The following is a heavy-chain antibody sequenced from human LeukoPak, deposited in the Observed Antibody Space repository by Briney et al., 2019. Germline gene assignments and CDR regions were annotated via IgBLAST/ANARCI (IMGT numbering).Heavy chain of an antibody. CDR3: ASMKVTTIDAFDI. Sequence: SETLSLTCAVYGGSFSGYYWSWIRQPPGKGLEWIGEINHSGSTNYNPSLKSRVTISVDTSKNQFSLKLSSVTAADTAVYYCASMKVTTIDAFDIWGQGTMVTVSS. CDR2: INHSGST. V-gene: IGHV4-34*01. CDR1: GGSFSGYY. D-gene: IGHD4-17*01. J-gene: IGHJ3*02.